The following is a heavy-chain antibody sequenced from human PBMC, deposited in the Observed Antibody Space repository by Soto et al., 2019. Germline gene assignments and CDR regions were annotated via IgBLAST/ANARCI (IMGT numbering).Heavy chain of an antibody. Sequence: EVQLVETGGGLIQPGGSLRLSCAASGFTVSSNYMSWVRQAPGKGLEWVSVIYGGGSTYYADSVKGRFTISRDNSKNTLYLQMNSLRAEDTAVYYCARVWFGEYFDYWGQGTLVTVSS. CDR1: GFTVSSNY. CDR3: ARVWFGEYFDY. J-gene: IGHJ4*02. D-gene: IGHD3-10*01. CDR2: IYGGGST. V-gene: IGHV3-53*02.